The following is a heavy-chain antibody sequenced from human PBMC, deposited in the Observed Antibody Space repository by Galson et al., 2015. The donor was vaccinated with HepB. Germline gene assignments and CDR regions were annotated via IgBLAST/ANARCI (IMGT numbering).Heavy chain of an antibody. CDR1: GYTFTSYY. D-gene: IGHD1-1*01. J-gene: IGHJ6*02. CDR3: ARADDTDYYYYGMDV. Sequence: SVKVYCKASGYTFTSYYMHWVRQAPGQGLEWMGIINPSGGSTSYAQKFQGRVTMTRDTSTSTVYMELSSLRSEDTAVYYCARADDTDYYYYGMDVWGQGTTVTVSS. V-gene: IGHV1-46*01. CDR2: INPSGGST.